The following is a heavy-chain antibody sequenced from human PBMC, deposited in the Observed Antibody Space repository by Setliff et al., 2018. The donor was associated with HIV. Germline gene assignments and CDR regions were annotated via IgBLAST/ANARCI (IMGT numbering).Heavy chain of an antibody. CDR1: GGIFSSYG. CDR2: IIPMFGTG. CDR3: ARVAHSSSYHYYGMDV. V-gene: IGHV1-69*05. Sequence: SVKVSCKASGGIFSSYGISWVRQAPGQGLEWMGAIIPMFGTGFYAQKFQGRVTITTDESRTTSYMELSSLRFEDTAVYFCARVAHSSSYHYYGMDVWGQGTTVTVSS. D-gene: IGHD6-19*01. J-gene: IGHJ6*02.